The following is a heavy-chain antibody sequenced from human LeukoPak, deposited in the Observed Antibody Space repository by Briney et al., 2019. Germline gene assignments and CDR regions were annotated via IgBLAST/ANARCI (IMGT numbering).Heavy chain of an antibody. Sequence: SETLSLTCTVSGGSISSYYWSWIRQPPGKGLEWIGRIYTSGSTNYNPSLKSRVTMSVDTSKNQFSLKLSSVTAADTAVYYCARESVTIFGVVIMNDDAFDIWGQGTMVTVSS. CDR3: ARESVTIFGVVIMNDDAFDI. D-gene: IGHD3-3*01. CDR2: IYTSGST. J-gene: IGHJ3*02. V-gene: IGHV4-4*07. CDR1: GGSISSYY.